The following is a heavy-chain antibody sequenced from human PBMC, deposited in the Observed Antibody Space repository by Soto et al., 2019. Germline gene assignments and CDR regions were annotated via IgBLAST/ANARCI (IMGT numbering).Heavy chain of an antibody. Sequence: VKVSCKASGYTFTSYGISWVRQAPGQGLEWMGWVNAYNGNTNYAQKFQGRVTMTADTSTSTAYMELRSLRSDDTAVYYCAREAVSGRTVFDYWGQGTLVTVSS. V-gene: IGHV1-18*01. D-gene: IGHD6-19*01. J-gene: IGHJ4*02. CDR3: AREAVSGRTVFDY. CDR2: VNAYNGNT. CDR1: GYTFTSYG.